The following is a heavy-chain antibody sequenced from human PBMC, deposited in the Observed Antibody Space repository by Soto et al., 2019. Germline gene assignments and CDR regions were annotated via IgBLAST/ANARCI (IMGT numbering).Heavy chain of an antibody. J-gene: IGHJ4*02. V-gene: IGHV3-7*01. CDR1: GFTLSSYW. Sequence: PGGSLRLSCEASGFTLSSYWMSWIRQAPGKGLEWVANTRQDGGQSYLVDSVQGRFTISRDNAKNSVYLQMNSLRAEDTAVYYCARHGSTGWQFDSWGQGTLVTVSS. CDR2: TRQDGGQS. D-gene: IGHD6-19*01. CDR3: ARHGSTGWQFDS.